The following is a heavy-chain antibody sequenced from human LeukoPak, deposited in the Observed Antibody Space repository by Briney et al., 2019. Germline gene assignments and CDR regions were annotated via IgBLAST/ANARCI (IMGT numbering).Heavy chain of an antibody. J-gene: IGHJ4*02. Sequence: GGSLRLSCAASGFTFSSYAMSWVRQAPGKGLEWVSAISGSGGSTYYADSVKGRFTISRDNSKNTLYLQMNSLRAEDTAVYYCARKYCSSTSCYHPRPFDYWGQGTLVTVSS. CDR1: GFTFSSYA. V-gene: IGHV3-23*01. CDR2: ISGSGGST. D-gene: IGHD2-2*01. CDR3: ARKYCSSTSCYHPRPFDY.